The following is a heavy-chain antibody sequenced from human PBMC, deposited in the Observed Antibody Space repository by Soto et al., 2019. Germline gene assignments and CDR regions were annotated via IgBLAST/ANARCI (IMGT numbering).Heavy chain of an antibody. CDR2: IVVGSGNT. CDR1: GFTFTSSA. D-gene: IGHD2-2*01. J-gene: IGHJ6*03. CDR3: AADSLGYCSSTSCYVNYYYYMAV. Sequence: QMQLVQSGPEVKKPGTSVKVSCKASGFTFTSSAMQWVRQARGQRLEWIGWIVVGSGNTNYAQKFQERVTITRDMSTSTAYMELSSLRSEDTAVYYCAADSLGYCSSTSCYVNYYYYMAVWGKGTTVTVSS. V-gene: IGHV1-58*02.